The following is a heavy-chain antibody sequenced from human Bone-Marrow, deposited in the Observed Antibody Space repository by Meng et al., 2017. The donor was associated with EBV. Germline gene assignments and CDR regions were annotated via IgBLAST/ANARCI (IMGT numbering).Heavy chain of an antibody. Sequence: QVHLVQSGAEVKKAGASVKVSCKASGYTFRSYAIHWVRQAPGQSLEWMGWIDVGNANTKYSQKFQDRVTITRETFASTVYMELSRLTSEDTAVYYCARRYYDVTGYYYFDFWGQGTLVTVSS. J-gene: IGHJ4*02. CDR3: ARRYYDVTGYYYFDF. CDR1: GYTFRSYA. V-gene: IGHV1-3*01. CDR2: IDVGNANT. D-gene: IGHD3-22*01.